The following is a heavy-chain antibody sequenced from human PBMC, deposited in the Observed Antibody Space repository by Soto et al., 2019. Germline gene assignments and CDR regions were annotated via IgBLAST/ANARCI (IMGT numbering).Heavy chain of an antibody. CDR1: GFTFSSFS. CDR2: ISGSGEST. D-gene: IGHD3-10*01. CDR3: AKRREGGYYIFDY. V-gene: IGHV3-23*01. J-gene: IGHJ4*02. Sequence: LRLSCAASGFTFSSFSMSWVRQAPGKGLEWVSSISGSGESTYYADSAKGRLSISRDNSKNTLYLQMNSLRAEDTAVYYCAKRREGGYYIFDYWGQGTPVTVSS.